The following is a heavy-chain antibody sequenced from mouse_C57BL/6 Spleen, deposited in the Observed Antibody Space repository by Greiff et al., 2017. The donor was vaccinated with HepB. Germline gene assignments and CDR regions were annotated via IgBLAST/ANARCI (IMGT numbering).Heavy chain of an antibody. CDR2: ISDGGSYT. Sequence: EVNLVESGGGLVKPGGSLKLSCAASGFTFSSYAMSWVRQTPEKRLEWVATISDGGSYTYYPDNVKGRFPISRDNAKNNLYLQMSHLKSEDTAMYYCVYDYGFAYWGQGTLVTVSA. D-gene: IGHD2-4*01. CDR3: VYDYGFAY. V-gene: IGHV5-4*03. J-gene: IGHJ3*01. CDR1: GFTFSSYA.